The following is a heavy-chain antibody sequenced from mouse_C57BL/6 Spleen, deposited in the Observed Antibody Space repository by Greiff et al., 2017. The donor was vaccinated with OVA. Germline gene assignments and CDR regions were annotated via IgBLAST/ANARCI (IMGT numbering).Heavy chain of an antibody. D-gene: IGHD1-1*01. CDR2: IWSGGST. J-gene: IGHJ4*01. CDR3: ARNFHYYGSSYYAMDY. Sequence: VKLQESGPGLVQPSQSLSITCTVSGFSLTSYGVHWVRQSPGKGLEWLGVIWSGGSTDYNAAFISRLSISKDNSKSQVFFKMNSLQADDTAIYYCARNFHYYGSSYYAMDYWGQGTSVTVSS. V-gene: IGHV2-2*01. CDR1: GFSLTSYG.